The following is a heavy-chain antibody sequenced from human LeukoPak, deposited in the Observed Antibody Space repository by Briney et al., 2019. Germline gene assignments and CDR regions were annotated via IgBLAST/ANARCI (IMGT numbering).Heavy chain of an antibody. D-gene: IGHD1-26*01. CDR1: GYTFTDYY. CDR3: ARGRDSGSHTYYFDY. CDR2: INPKSGGT. Sequence: ASVTVSCKASGYTFTDYYIHWVRQAPGQGLEWMAWINPKSGGTNYAQKFQGRVTMTRDTSINTAYMELSRLRSDDTAVYYCARGRDSGSHTYYFDYWGQGTLVTVSS. V-gene: IGHV1-2*02. J-gene: IGHJ4*02.